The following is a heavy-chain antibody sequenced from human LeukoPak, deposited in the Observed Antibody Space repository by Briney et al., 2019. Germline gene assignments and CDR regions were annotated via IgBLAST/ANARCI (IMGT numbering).Heavy chain of an antibody. V-gene: IGHV3-7*01. D-gene: IGHD5-12*01. Sequence: GGSLRLSCAAYGFAFSSYWMSWVRQAPGKGLEWVANIKQDGSEKYYVDSVKGRFTISRDNAKNSLYLQMNSLRAEDTAVYYCASLDSGYDSPFDYWGQGTLVTVSS. J-gene: IGHJ4*02. CDR2: IKQDGSEK. CDR3: ASLDSGYDSPFDY. CDR1: GFAFSSYW.